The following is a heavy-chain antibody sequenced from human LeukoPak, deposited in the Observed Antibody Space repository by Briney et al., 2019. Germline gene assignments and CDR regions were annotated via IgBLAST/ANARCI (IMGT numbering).Heavy chain of an antibody. CDR2: ISYDGTNK. CDR3: ARSRAHCSSTSCSDAFDI. J-gene: IGHJ3*02. D-gene: IGHD2-2*01. CDR1: GFFFSAYG. V-gene: IGHV3-30*03. Sequence: GGSLRLSCAASGFFFSAYGIHWVRQAPGKGLEWVAVISYDGTNKYYADSVKGRFTISRDNSKNTLYLQMNSLRAEDTAVYYCARSRAHCSSTSCSDAFDIWGQGTMVTVSS.